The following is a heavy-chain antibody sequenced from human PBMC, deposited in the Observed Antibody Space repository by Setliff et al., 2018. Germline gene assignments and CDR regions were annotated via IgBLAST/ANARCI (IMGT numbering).Heavy chain of an antibody. Sequence: SETLSLTCAVSGYSISSGYYWGWIRQPPGKGLEWIGSINYSGSTYYNPSLKSRVTISVGTSKNQFSLKLSSVTAADTAVYYCARAAGYSSSWYHYYYGMDVWGQGTTVTVSS. D-gene: IGHD6-13*01. J-gene: IGHJ6*02. CDR3: ARAAGYSSSWYHYYYGMDV. V-gene: IGHV4-38-2*01. CDR1: GYSISSGYY. CDR2: INYSGST.